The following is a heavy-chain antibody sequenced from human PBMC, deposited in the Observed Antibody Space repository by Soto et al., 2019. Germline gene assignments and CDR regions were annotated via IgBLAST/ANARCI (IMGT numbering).Heavy chain of an antibody. CDR2: ISAYNGNT. Sequence: ASVKVSCKASGYTFTSYGISWARQAPGQGLEWMGWISAYNGNTNYAQKLQGRVTMTTDTSTSTAYMELRSLRSDDTAVYYCARDQAARLVKDAFDIWGQGTMVTVSS. V-gene: IGHV1-18*01. D-gene: IGHD6-6*01. J-gene: IGHJ3*02. CDR3: ARDQAARLVKDAFDI. CDR1: GYTFTSYG.